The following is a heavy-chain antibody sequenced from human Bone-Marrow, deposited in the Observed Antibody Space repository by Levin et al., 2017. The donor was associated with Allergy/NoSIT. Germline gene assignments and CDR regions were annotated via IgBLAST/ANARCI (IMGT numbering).Heavy chain of an antibody. Sequence: EASVKVSCTASGYNFTSYLIHWVRQAPGQGLEWMGWIHGGTGEVKYSEKLKGRVTITRDSSATTVYMELTSLRSEDTAFYYCARMGFGEWGQGTLVIVSS. CDR1: GYNFTSYL. CDR2: IHGGTGEV. V-gene: IGHV1-3*01. CDR3: ARMGFGE. D-gene: IGHD3-10*01. J-gene: IGHJ4*02.